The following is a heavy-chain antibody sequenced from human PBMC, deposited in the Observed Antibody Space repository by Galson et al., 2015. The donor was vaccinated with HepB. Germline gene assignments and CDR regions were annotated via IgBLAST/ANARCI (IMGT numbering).Heavy chain of an antibody. CDR3: ARGPRSIAARFWWFDP. J-gene: IGHJ5*02. CDR1: GYTFTSYY. CDR2: INPSGGST. D-gene: IGHD6-6*01. V-gene: IGHV1-46*03. Sequence: SVKVSCKASGYTFTSYYMHWVRQAPGQGLEWMGIINPSGGSTSYAQKFQGRVTMTRDTSTSTVYMELSSLRSEDTAVYYCARGPRSIAARFWWFDPWGQGTLVTVSS.